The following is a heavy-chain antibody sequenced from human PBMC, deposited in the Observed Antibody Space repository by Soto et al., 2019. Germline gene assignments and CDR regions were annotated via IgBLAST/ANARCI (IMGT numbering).Heavy chain of an antibody. CDR1: GFTFSDHH. Sequence: EVQLVESGGALVQPGGSLRLSCAASGFTFSDHHMDWVRQAPGKGLEWVGRTRNKGNSYTTEYAASVKGRFTISRDESNNSLYLQMNRLTTADTSCYYCAFVGAERAYWGQGTVVPVSS. J-gene: IGHJ4*02. D-gene: IGHD1-26*01. V-gene: IGHV3-72*01. CDR3: AFVGAERAY. CDR2: TRNKGNSYTT.